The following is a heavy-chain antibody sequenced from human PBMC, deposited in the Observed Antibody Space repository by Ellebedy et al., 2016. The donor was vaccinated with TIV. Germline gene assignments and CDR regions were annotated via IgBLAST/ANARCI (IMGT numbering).Heavy chain of an antibody. J-gene: IGHJ4*02. CDR2: IYSSGST. D-gene: IGHD1-26*01. CDR3: ARHGPNNGSYHLDY. CDR1: GDSISGYY. Sequence: MPSETLSLTCTVSGDSISGYYWSWIRQPPGEGLEWIGYIYSSGSTNYNPSLKSRVTISEDTPKNQFSLNLKSVSAADTAVYYCARHGPNNGSYHLDYWGQGTLVTVSS. V-gene: IGHV4-59*08.